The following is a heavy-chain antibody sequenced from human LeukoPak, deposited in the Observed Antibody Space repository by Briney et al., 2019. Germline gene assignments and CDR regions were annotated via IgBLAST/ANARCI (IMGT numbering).Heavy chain of an antibody. CDR1: GGSISSGGYY. J-gene: IGHJ4*02. V-gene: IGHV4-31*03. CDR3: ARVKRSCSSTSCYAGPYFDY. D-gene: IGHD2-2*01. Sequence: SGTLSLTCTVSGGSISSGGYYWSWIRQHPGKGLEWIGYIYYSGSTYYNPSLKSRVTISVDTSKNQFSLKLSSVTAADTAVYYCARVKRSCSSTSCYAGPYFDYWGQGTLVTVSS. CDR2: IYYSGST.